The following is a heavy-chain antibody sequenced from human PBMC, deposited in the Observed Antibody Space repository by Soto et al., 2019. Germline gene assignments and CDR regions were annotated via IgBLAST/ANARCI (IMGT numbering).Heavy chain of an antibody. V-gene: IGHV1-8*01. CDR2: MNPNSGNT. D-gene: IGHD3-9*01. CDR3: ASWAGYSS. J-gene: IGHJ4*02. CDR1: GYTFTSYD. Sequence: QVQLEQSGAEVKKPGASVKVSCKASGYTFTSYDVNWWRQATGQGLEWMGWMNPNSGNTGSAQKFPCRVTMPRDTSITTAYLELGSLTSEDTAVYYCASWAGYSSWGQGTLVTVSS.